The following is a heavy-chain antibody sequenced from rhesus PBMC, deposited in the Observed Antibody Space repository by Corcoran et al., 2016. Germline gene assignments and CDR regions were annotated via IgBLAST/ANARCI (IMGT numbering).Heavy chain of an antibody. Sequence: QVQLQESGPGLVKPSETLSLARAVSGDSFSRYWWSWIRQPPGKGLEWVGEIAGNNGNTHTNPSLKSRVTISKDTSKSQVSLKLTSVTAADTAVYFCARAAGGANGPFFDYWGQGVLVTVSS. CDR1: GDSFSRYW. CDR2: IAGNNGNT. CDR3: ARAAGGANGPFFDY. V-gene: IGHV4-80*01. J-gene: IGHJ4*01. D-gene: IGHD1-44*02.